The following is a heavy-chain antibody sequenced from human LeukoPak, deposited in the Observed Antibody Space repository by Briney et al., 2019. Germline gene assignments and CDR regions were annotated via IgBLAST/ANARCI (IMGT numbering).Heavy chain of an antibody. Sequence: PSETLSLTCTVSGGSISSYYWSWIRQPPGKGLGWIGYIYYSGSTNYNPSLKSRVTISVDTSKNQFSLKLSSVTAADTAVYYCARDSRQQRFDPWGQGTLVTVSS. CDR3: ARDSRQQRFDP. CDR2: IYYSGST. V-gene: IGHV4-59*01. J-gene: IGHJ5*02. D-gene: IGHD6-13*01. CDR1: GGSISSYY.